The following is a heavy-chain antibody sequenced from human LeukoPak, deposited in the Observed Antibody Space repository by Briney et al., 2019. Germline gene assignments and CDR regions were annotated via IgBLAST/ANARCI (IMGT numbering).Heavy chain of an antibody. D-gene: IGHD3-10*01. Sequence: GGSLRLSCAASGFTFSSYGMHWVRQAPGKGLEWVAVISYDGSNKYYADSVKGRFTISRDNSKNTLYLQMNSLRAEDTAVHYCAKDHSITSRSIDYWGQGTLVTVSS. J-gene: IGHJ4*02. CDR3: AKDHSITSRSIDY. CDR2: ISYDGSNK. V-gene: IGHV3-30*18. CDR1: GFTFSSYG.